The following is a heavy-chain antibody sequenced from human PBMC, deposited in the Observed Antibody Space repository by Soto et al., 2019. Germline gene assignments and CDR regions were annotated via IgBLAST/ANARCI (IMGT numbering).Heavy chain of an antibody. J-gene: IGHJ4*02. Sequence: QVQLQESGPGLVRPSETLSLTCTVSGDSLSTYYWSWIRQPAGERLEWIGRIHDTGRTNYNPSLKSRVTMSVDTSKNQFSLRVNSVTAADTAVYYCARESFSGTSRFDSWGQGTLVTVSS. D-gene: IGHD3-10*01. V-gene: IGHV4-4*07. CDR1: GDSLSTYY. CDR2: IHDTGRT. CDR3: ARESFSGTSRFDS.